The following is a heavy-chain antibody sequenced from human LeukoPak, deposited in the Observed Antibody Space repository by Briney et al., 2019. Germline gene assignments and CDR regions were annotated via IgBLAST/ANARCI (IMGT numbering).Heavy chain of an antibody. CDR1: GYTFTGYY. D-gene: IGHD3-22*01. V-gene: IGHV1-2*02. Sequence: ASVKVSCKASGYTFTGYYMHWVRQAPGQGLEWMGWINPNSGGTNYAQKFQGRVTMTRDTSISTAYMEMSRLRSDDTAVYYCARDLTSGYYGFLYWGQGTLVTVSS. J-gene: IGHJ4*02. CDR2: INPNSGGT. CDR3: ARDLTSGYYGFLY.